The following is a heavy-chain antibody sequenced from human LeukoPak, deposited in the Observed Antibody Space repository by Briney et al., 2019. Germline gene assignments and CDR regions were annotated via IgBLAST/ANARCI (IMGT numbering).Heavy chain of an antibody. D-gene: IGHD3-22*01. Sequence: SVKVSCKASGGIFSSYAISWVRQAPGHGLEWMGRIIPIFGTANYAQKFQGRVTITTDESTSTAYMELSSLRSEDTAVYYCAREGGHYYYDSSGYYYKDYWGQGTLVTVSS. CDR3: AREGGHYYYDSSGYYYKDY. J-gene: IGHJ4*02. V-gene: IGHV1-69*05. CDR1: GGIFSSYA. CDR2: IIPIFGTA.